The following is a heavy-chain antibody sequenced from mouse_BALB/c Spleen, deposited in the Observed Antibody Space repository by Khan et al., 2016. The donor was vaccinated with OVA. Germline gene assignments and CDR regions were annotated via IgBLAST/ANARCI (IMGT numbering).Heavy chain of an antibody. CDR1: GYTFTDYI. CDR3: AKSGYGSFAY. J-gene: IGHJ3*01. D-gene: IGHD1-2*01. V-gene: IGHV1S29*02. CDR2: IYPNNGDT. Sequence: VQLQQPGPELVKPGASVKISCRASGYTFTDYILDWVKQSHGKSLDWIGYIYPNNGDTGYNQKFKTKATLTVDISSSTAYMELRSLTSEDSAVDYCAKSGYGSFAYWGQGTLVTVSA.